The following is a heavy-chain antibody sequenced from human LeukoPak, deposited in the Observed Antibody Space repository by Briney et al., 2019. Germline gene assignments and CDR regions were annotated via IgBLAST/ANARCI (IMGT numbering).Heavy chain of an antibody. D-gene: IGHD2-2*02. CDR2: MNPNSGNT. J-gene: IGHJ5*02. CDR1: GYTFTSYD. V-gene: IGHV1-8*01. CDR3: ATGAGCSSTSCYKWFDP. Sequence: GASVKVSCKASGYTFTSYDINWVRQATGQGLEWKGWMNPNSGNTGYAQKFQGRVTMTRNTSISTAYMELSSLRSEDTAVYYCATGAGCSSTSCYKWFDPWGQGTLVTVSS.